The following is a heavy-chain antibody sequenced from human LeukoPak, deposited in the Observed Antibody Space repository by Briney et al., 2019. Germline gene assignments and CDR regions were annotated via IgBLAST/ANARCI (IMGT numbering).Heavy chain of an antibody. Sequence: GGSLRLSCAASGFTVSSSYMSWVRQAPGKGLEWVSAISGSGGSTYYADSVKGRFTISRDNSKNTLYLQMNSLRAEDTAVYYCAKMYYYDSSGYYNDYWGQGTLVTVSS. V-gene: IGHV3-23*01. CDR2: ISGSGGST. CDR1: GFTVSSSY. D-gene: IGHD3-22*01. CDR3: AKMYYYDSSGYYNDY. J-gene: IGHJ4*02.